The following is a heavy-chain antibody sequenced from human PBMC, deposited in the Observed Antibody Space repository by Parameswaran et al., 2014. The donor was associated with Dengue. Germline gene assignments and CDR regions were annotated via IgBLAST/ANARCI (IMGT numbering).Heavy chain of an antibody. D-gene: IGHD2-15*01. Sequence: WVRQAPGQGLEWMGGIIPIFGTANYAQKFQGRVTITADESTSTAYMELSSLRSEDTAVYYCARRPLGYCSGGSCFRSGGMDVWGQGTTVTVSS. V-gene: IGHV1-69*01. J-gene: IGHJ6*02. CDR2: IIPIFGTA. CDR3: ARRPLGYCSGGSCFRSGGMDV.